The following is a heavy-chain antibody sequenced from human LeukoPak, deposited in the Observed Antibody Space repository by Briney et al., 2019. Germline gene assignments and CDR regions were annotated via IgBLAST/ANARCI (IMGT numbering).Heavy chain of an antibody. Sequence: ASVKVSCKASGYTFTGYYMHWVRQAPGQGLEWMGWINPNSGGTNYAQKFQGWATMTRDTSISTAYMELSRLRSDDTAVYYCAGEGSSSWYRWFDPWGQGTLVTVSS. CDR2: INPNSGGT. V-gene: IGHV1-2*04. CDR1: GYTFTGYY. CDR3: AGEGSSSWYRWFDP. D-gene: IGHD6-13*01. J-gene: IGHJ5*02.